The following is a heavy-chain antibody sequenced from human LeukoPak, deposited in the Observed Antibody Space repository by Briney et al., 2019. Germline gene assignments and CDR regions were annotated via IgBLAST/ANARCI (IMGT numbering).Heavy chain of an antibody. V-gene: IGHV3-21*01. D-gene: IGHD1-26*01. CDR2: ISSSSSYI. J-gene: IGHJ3*02. CDR3: ARHGSGALYAFDI. CDR1: GFTFSSYS. Sequence: GGSLRLSCAASGFTFSSYSMNWVRQAPGKGLEWVSSISSSSSYIYYGDSVKGRFTISRDNAKNSLYLQMNSLRAEDTAVYYCARHGSGALYAFDIWGQGTMVTVSS.